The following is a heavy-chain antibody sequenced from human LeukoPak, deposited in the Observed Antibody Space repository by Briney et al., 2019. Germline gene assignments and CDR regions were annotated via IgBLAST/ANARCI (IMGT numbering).Heavy chain of an antibody. CDR1: GGSISSGGYS. Sequence: MSSETLSLTCAVSGGSISSGGYSWSWIRQPPGKGLEWIGYIYYSGSTNYNPSLKSRVTISVDTSKNQFSLKLSSVTAADTAVYYCARDGRYYDSSGTNAFDIWGQGTMVTVSS. D-gene: IGHD3-22*01. CDR3: ARDGRYYDSSGTNAFDI. V-gene: IGHV4-61*08. J-gene: IGHJ3*02. CDR2: IYYSGST.